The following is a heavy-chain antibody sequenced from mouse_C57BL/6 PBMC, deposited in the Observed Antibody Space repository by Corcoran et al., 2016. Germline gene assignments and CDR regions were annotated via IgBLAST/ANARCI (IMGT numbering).Heavy chain of an antibody. D-gene: IGHD1-1*01. CDR1: GYTFTTYG. J-gene: IGHJ2*01. CDR2: INTYSGVP. V-gene: IGHV9-3*01. Sequence: QIQLVQSGPELKKPGETVKISCKASGYTFTTYGMSWVKQAPGKGLKWRGWINTYSGVPTYADDFKGRFAFSLETSASTAYLKINNLKNEDTATYFCARDYYYGSSYVNYFDYWSQGTTLTVSS. CDR3: ARDYYYGSSYVNYFDY.